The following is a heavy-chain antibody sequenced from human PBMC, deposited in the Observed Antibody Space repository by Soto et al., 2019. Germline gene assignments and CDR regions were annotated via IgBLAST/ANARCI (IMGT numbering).Heavy chain of an antibody. V-gene: IGHV3-23*01. J-gene: IGHJ4*02. D-gene: IGHD4-17*01. CDR3: AKDRLGGTVTTYYFDY. CDR1: GFTFSSYA. CDR2: ISGSGGST. Sequence: GGSLRLSCAASGFTFSSYAMSWVRQAPGKGLEWVSAISGSGGSTYYADSVKGRFTISRDNSKNTLYLQMNSLRAEDTAVYYCAKDRLGGTVTTYYFDYRGQGTLVTVSS.